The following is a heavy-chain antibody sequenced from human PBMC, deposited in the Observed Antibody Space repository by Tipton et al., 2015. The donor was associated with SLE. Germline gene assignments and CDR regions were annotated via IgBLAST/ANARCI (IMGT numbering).Heavy chain of an antibody. D-gene: IGHD4-17*01. Sequence: TLSLTCAVYGGSFSGYYWSWIRQPPGKGLKWIGEINHSGSTNYNPSLKSRVTISVDTSKNQFSLKLSSVTAADTAVYYCARGYGDSYYYYGMDVWGQGPTVTVSS. V-gene: IGHV4-34*01. CDR1: GGSFSGYY. CDR2: INHSGST. J-gene: IGHJ6*02. CDR3: ARGYGDSYYYYGMDV.